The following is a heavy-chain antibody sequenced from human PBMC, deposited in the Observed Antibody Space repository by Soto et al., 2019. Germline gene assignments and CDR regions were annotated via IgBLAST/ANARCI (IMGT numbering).Heavy chain of an antibody. CDR1: GFTFSSYG. CDR3: ARVQIKRQIAARPRWFDP. V-gene: IGHV3-30*03. CDR2: ISYDGSNK. J-gene: IGHJ5*02. D-gene: IGHD6-6*01. Sequence: GGSLRLSCAASGFTFSSYGMHWVRQAPGKGLEWVAVISYDGSNKYYADSVKGRFTISRDNSKNTLYLQMNSLRAEDTAVYYCARVQIKRQIAARPRWFDPWGQGTLVTVSS.